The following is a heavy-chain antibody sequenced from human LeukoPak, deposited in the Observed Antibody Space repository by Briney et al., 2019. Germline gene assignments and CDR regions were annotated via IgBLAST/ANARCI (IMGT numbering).Heavy chain of an antibody. CDR3: TRGSIAYYYMDV. D-gene: IGHD3-22*01. J-gene: IGHJ6*03. Sequence: SETLSLTCTVSGGSISSYYWSWIRQPPGKGLEWIGNIYYSGSTNYNPSLKSRVTISVDTSKNQFSLKLSSVTAADTAVYYCTRGSIAYYYMDVWGKGTTITISS. CDR1: GGSISSYY. CDR2: IYYSGST. V-gene: IGHV4-59*01.